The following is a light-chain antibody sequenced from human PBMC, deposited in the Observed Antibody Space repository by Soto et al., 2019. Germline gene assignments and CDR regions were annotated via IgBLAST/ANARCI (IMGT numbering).Light chain of an antibody. V-gene: IGKV1-5*03. CDR1: RSISAW. CDR3: QQYNSNPLT. J-gene: IGKJ4*01. Sequence: DIQMTQSPSTLSASLGDRVTITCRASRSISAWLAWYQLKPGKAPKLLIYKGSTLETGVPSRFSGSGSGTEFTLTVSNLQPDDFAAHYCQQYNSNPLTFGGGTKVEIK. CDR2: KGS.